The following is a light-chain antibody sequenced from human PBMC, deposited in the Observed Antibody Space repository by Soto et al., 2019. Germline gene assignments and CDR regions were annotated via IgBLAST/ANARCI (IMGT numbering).Light chain of an antibody. J-gene: IGKJ4*01. CDR2: KAS. Sequence: DIQMTQSPSTLSASVGDRVTITCRASQSISMWLAWYQQKPGKAPNLLIYKASFLEIGVPSRFSGSGSGTEFTLAISSLQPDDFATYYCQQYNTFPLTFGRGTKVEI. CDR1: QSISMW. CDR3: QQYNTFPLT. V-gene: IGKV1-5*03.